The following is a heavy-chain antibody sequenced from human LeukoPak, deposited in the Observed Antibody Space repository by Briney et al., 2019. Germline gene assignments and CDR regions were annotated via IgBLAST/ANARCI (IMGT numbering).Heavy chain of an antibody. CDR1: GGSISSSSYY. V-gene: IGHV4-39*01. Sequence: PSETLSLTCTVSGGSISSSSYYWGWIRQPPGKGLEWIGSIYYSGSTYYNPSLKSRVTISVDTSKNQFSLKPSSVTAADTAVYYCARRYYYGSGSYYNVNYFDYWGQGTLVTVSS. CDR2: IYYSGST. J-gene: IGHJ4*02. D-gene: IGHD3-10*01. CDR3: ARRYYYGSGSYYNVNYFDY.